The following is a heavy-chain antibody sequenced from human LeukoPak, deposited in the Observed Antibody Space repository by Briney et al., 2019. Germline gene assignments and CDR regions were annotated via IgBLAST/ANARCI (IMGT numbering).Heavy chain of an antibody. V-gene: IGHV4-30-4*01. CDR3: ARYPSTNSSSWNS. D-gene: IGHD6-13*01. J-gene: IGHJ4*02. CDR2: IYYSGST. CDR1: GGSISSGDYY. Sequence: KASETLSLTCTVSGGSISSGDYYWSWIRQPPGRGLEWIGYIYYSGSTYYNPSLKSRVTISVDTSKNQFSLKLSSVTAADTAVYYCARYPSTNSSSWNSWGQGTLVTVSS.